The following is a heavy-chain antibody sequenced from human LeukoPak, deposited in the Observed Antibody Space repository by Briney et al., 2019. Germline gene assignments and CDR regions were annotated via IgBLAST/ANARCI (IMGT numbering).Heavy chain of an antibody. CDR2: ISGSGGST. D-gene: IGHD6-13*01. CDR1: GFTFSSYA. Sequence: PGGSLRLSCAASGFTFSSYAMSWVRQAPGKGLEWVSAISGSGGSTYYADSVKGRFTISRDNSKNTLYLQMNSLRAEDTAVYYCAKDTWSYSSSWYIPIGGYFDYWGQGTLVTVSS. V-gene: IGHV3-23*01. CDR3: AKDTWSYSSSWYIPIGGYFDY. J-gene: IGHJ4*02.